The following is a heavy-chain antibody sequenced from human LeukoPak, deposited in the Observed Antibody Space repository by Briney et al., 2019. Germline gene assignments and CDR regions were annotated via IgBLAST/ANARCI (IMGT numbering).Heavy chain of an antibody. CDR2: INHSGST. CDR1: GGSFTGYY. V-gene: IGHV4-34*01. D-gene: IGHD6-13*01. Sequence: KASETLSLTCAVYGGSFTGYYWSWIRQPPGKGLEWIGEINHSGSTNYNPSLKSRVTISVDTSKNQFSLKLSSVTTADTAVYYCASMLGSSWQLGHWGQGTLVTVSS. CDR3: ASMLGSSWQLGH. J-gene: IGHJ4*02.